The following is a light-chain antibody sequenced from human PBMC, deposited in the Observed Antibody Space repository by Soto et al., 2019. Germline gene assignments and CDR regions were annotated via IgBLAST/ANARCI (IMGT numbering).Light chain of an antibody. CDR3: QQYGSSPSVT. CDR2: GAS. Sequence: EMVLTQSPGTLSLSPGERATLSCSASQSVSSSYLAWYQQKPGQAPRLLIYGASSRATGIPDRFSGSGSGTDFTLTISRLEPEDFAVYYCQQYGSSPSVTFGGGTKVEIK. CDR1: QSVSSSY. J-gene: IGKJ4*01. V-gene: IGKV3-20*01.